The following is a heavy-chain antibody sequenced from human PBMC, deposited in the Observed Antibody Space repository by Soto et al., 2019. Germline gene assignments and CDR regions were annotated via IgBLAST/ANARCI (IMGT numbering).Heavy chain of an antibody. Sequence: SVKVSCKASGGTFSSYAISWVRQAPGQGLEWMGGIIPIFGTANYAQKFQGRVTITADESTSTAYMELSSLRSEDTAVYYCARITYGSGSNPYYYYGMDVWGQGTTVTVA. CDR1: GGTFSSYA. V-gene: IGHV1-69*13. D-gene: IGHD3-10*01. CDR2: IIPIFGTA. J-gene: IGHJ6*02. CDR3: ARITYGSGSNPYYYYGMDV.